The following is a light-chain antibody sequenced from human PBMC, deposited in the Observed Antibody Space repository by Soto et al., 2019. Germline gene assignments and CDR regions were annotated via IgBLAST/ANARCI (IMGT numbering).Light chain of an antibody. CDR2: DAS. Sequence: EIVLTQSPATLSLSPGEGATLSCRASQSVSSYLAWYQQKPGQAPRLLIYDASNRATGIPARFSGSGSGTDFTLRISSLEPEDFSVYYCQQRSTWPFTFGPGTKVDIK. J-gene: IGKJ3*01. V-gene: IGKV3-11*01. CDR3: QQRSTWPFT. CDR1: QSVSSY.